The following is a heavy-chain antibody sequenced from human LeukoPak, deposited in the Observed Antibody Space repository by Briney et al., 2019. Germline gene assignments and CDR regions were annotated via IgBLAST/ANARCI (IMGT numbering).Heavy chain of an antibody. Sequence: SETLSLTCTVSGGSISSSSYYWGWIWQPAGKGLEWIGRIYTSGSTNYNPSLKSRVTISVDTSKNQFSLKLSSVTAADTAVYYCARAGGGWYEISYWGQGTLVTVSS. CDR2: IYTSGST. V-gene: IGHV4-61*02. J-gene: IGHJ4*02. CDR1: GGSISSSSYY. D-gene: IGHD6-19*01. CDR3: ARAGGGWYEISY.